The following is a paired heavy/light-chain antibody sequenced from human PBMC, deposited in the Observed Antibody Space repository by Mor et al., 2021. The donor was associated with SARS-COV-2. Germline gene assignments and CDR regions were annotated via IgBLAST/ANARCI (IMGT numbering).Heavy chain of an antibody. V-gene: IGHV3-21*01. CDR3: ARATFDSSPYHFDS. Sequence: EVQLVESGGGLVKPGGSLRLSCAASAFTFSTSSMTWVRQAPGKGLEWVSSISSGSYIHYADSVKGRFTISRDNAKNSLYLQMNSLRAEDTAVYYCARATFDSSPYHFDSWGQGTLVTVSS. D-gene: IGHD3-22*01. CDR1: AFTFSTSS. J-gene: IGHJ4*02. CDR2: ISSGSYI.
Light chain of an antibody. J-gene: IGLJ2*01. V-gene: IGLV2-14*01. Sequence: QSALTQPASVSGSPGQSITISCTGTSSDVGDYDYVSWYQQHPGKAPKLMIYDVSYRSSGVSNRFSGSKSGNTASLTISGLQAEDEADYYCSSYSYSTTLVVFGGGTKLTVL. CDR3: SSYSYSTTLVV. CDR2: DVS. CDR1: SSDVGDYDY.